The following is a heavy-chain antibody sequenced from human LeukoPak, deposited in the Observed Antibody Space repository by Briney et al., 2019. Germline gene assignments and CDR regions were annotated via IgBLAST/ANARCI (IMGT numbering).Heavy chain of an antibody. CDR2: LSGSGIST. D-gene: IGHD6-13*01. CDR3: ARVLSSWYWDISAFDI. CDR1: GFTLSNYG. J-gene: IGHJ3*02. Sequence: GGTLRLSCAASGFTLSNYGMSWVRQAPGKGLEWVSGLSGSGISTYYADSVKGRFTISRDNSKNSLYLQMNSLRAEDTAVYYCARVLSSWYWDISAFDIWGQGTMVTVSS. V-gene: IGHV3-23*01.